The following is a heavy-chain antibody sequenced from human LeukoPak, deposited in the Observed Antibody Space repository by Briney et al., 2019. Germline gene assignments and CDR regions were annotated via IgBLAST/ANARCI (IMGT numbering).Heavy chain of an antibody. J-gene: IGHJ4*02. CDR3: AREGAARNFDY. CDR2: IYYSGST. V-gene: IGHV4-59*12. D-gene: IGHD6-6*01. Sequence: SETLSLTCTVSGGSISPYSWTWIRQPPGKGLEWIGYIYYSGSTNYNPSLKSRVTISVDTSKNQFSLKVSTVTAADTAVYYCAREGAARNFDYWGQGILVTVSS. CDR1: GGSISPYS.